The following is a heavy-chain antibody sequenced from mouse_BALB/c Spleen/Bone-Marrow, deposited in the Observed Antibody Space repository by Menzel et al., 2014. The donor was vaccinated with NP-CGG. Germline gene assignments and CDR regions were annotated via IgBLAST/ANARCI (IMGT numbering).Heavy chain of an antibody. J-gene: IGHJ2*01. V-gene: IGHV7-3*02. CDR2: IRNKANGYTT. D-gene: IGHD4-1*01. Sequence: EVKLVESGGGLVQPGGSLRLSCATSGFTFTDYYMNWVRQPPGKALEWLGFIRNKANGYTTEYSASVKGRFTISRDNSQSILYLQMNTLRVEDSATYYCARGMGGILFDYWGRGTTLTVTS. CDR1: GFTFTDYY. CDR3: ARGMGGILFDY.